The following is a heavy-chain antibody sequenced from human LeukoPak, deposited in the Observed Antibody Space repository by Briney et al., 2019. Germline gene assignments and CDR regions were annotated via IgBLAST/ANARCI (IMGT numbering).Heavy chain of an antibody. V-gene: IGHV4-39*01. D-gene: IGHD3-9*01. J-gene: IGHJ4*02. CDR3: ASLDYDILTGLDY. CDR2: IYYSGRT. CDR1: GGSLSSSSYY. Sequence: SETLSLTCTVSGGSLSSSSYYWGWLRETPGRGREGVGSIYYSGRTYYNPSLKSRVTISVDTSKNQSSLKLSSVTAADPAVYYCASLDYDILTGLDYWGQGTLVTVSS.